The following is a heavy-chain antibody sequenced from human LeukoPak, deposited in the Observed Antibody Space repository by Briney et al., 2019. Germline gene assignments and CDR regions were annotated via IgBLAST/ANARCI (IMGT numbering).Heavy chain of an antibody. CDR2: ISGSGGST. J-gene: IGHJ6*04. V-gene: IGHV3-23*01. Sequence: PGGALRLSCAPSGFTFSSYAMSSVCQAPGKGLECVSAISGSGGSTYYADSLKGRFTISRDNSKNTMYLQMNSLRAEDTAVYYCAKDGGWDTVVVPAVYYYYGMDVWGKGTTVTVSS. CDR1: GFTFSSYA. CDR3: AKDGGWDTVVVPAVYYYYGMDV. D-gene: IGHD2-2*01.